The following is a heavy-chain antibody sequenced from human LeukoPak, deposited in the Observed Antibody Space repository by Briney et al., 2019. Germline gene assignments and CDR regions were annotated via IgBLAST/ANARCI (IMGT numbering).Heavy chain of an antibody. J-gene: IGHJ4*02. V-gene: IGHV1-2*06. Sequence: GASVKVSCKASGYTFTGYYIHWMRQAPGPGLEWMGRINPNSGDTNYAQKFQGRVTMTRDTSFSTAYMELSRLTSDDTAVYYCARITTALPAAFDYWGQGTLVTVSS. D-gene: IGHD2-2*01. CDR3: ARITTALPAAFDY. CDR1: GYTFTGYY. CDR2: INPNSGDT.